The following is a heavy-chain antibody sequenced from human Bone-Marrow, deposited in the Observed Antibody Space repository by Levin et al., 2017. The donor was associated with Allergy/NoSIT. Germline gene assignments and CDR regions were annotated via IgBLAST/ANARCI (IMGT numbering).Heavy chain of an antibody. CDR2: IYYSGST. V-gene: IGHV4-59*01. D-gene: IGHD6-13*01. CDR3: ARGGIAAAGVPHYGMDV. CDR1: GGSISSYY. J-gene: IGHJ6*02. Sequence: SETLSLTCTVSGGSISSYYWSWIRQPPGKGLEWIGYIYYSGSTNYNPSLKSRVTISVDTSKNQFSLKLSSVTAADTAVYYCARGGIAAAGVPHYGMDVWGQGTTVTVSS.